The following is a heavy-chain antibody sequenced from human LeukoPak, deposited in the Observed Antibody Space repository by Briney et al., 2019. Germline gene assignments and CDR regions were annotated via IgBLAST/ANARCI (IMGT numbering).Heavy chain of an antibody. D-gene: IGHD3-16*01. CDR3: ARQGGVAASYPYYFDY. CDR2: IYPGDSDT. V-gene: IGHV5-51*01. Sequence: GESLKISCKGSGYSFTSYWIGWVRQMPGKGLEWMGIIYPGDSDTRYSPSFQGQVTISADKSISTAYLQWSSLKASDTAMYYCARQGGVAASYPYYFDYWGQGTLVTVSS. J-gene: IGHJ4*02. CDR1: GYSFTSYW.